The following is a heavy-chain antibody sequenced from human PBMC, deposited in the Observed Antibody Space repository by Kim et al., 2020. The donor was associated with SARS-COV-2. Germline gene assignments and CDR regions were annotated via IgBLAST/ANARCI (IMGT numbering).Heavy chain of an antibody. Sequence: GGSLRLSCAASGFTFSSYWMSWVRQAPGKGLEWVANIKQDGSEKYYVDSVKGRFTISRDNAKNSLYLQMNSLRAEDTAVYYCARDSGSYYGILVADYWGQGTLVTVSS. V-gene: IGHV3-7*03. CDR1: GFTFSSYW. D-gene: IGHD1-26*01. J-gene: IGHJ4*02. CDR2: IKQDGSEK. CDR3: ARDSGSYYGILVADY.